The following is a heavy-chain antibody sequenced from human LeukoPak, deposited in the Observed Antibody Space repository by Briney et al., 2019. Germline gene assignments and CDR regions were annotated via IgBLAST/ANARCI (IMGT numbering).Heavy chain of an antibody. CDR2: ISGSGGST. J-gene: IGHJ6*02. V-gene: IGHV3-23*01. Sequence: PGGSLRLSCAASGFTFSSYAMSWVRQAPGKGLEWVSAISGSGGSTYYADSVKGRFTISRDNSKNTLYLQMNSLRAEDTAVYYCAKWGSRRSYYYGMDVWGQGTTVTVSS. D-gene: IGHD3-16*01. CDR3: AKWGSRRSYYYGMDV. CDR1: GFTFSSYA.